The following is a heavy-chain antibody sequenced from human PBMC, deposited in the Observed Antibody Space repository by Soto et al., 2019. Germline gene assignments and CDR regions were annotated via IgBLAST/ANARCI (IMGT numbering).Heavy chain of an antibody. D-gene: IGHD2-15*01. Sequence: ASVNVSCKASGYTFTRYTMNWVRQAPGQRLEWMGWINPDNGNTKSSQKFQDRVIITRDTSASTAYMDLSSLRSEDTAVYYCARGIATGQLDPWGQGTLVTVPQ. CDR3: ARGIATGQLDP. V-gene: IGHV1-3*01. J-gene: IGHJ5*02. CDR1: GYTFTRYT. CDR2: INPDNGNT.